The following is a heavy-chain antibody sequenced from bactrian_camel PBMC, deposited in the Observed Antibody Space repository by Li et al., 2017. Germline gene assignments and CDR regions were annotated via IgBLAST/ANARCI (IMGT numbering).Heavy chain of an antibody. Sequence: DVQLVESGGGLVQPGGFLRLSCAASGFTFSTYAMSWVRQAPGKGLEWVSLISSSGGSTLYADSVKGRFTISRDNAKNTINLELNSLKPEDTAMYYCKANCMGFSDRWGQGTQVTVS. D-gene: IGHD3*01. J-gene: IGHJ4*01. V-gene: IGHV3S40*01. CDR2: ISSSGGST. CDR1: GFTFSTYA. CDR3: KANCMGFSDR.